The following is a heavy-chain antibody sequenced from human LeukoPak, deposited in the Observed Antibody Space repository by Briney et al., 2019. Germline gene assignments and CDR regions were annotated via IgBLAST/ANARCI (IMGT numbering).Heavy chain of an antibody. CDR1: GFTFSSYS. D-gene: IGHD3-22*01. CDR3: AKEAKITMIVVVITVFDY. CDR2: ISGSGGST. J-gene: IGHJ4*02. V-gene: IGHV3-23*01. Sequence: GGSLRLSCAASGFTFSSYSMNWVRQAPGKGLEWVSAISGSGGSTYYADSVKGRFTISRDNSKNTLYLQMNSLRAEDTAVYHCAKEAKITMIVVVITVFDYWGQGTLVTVSS.